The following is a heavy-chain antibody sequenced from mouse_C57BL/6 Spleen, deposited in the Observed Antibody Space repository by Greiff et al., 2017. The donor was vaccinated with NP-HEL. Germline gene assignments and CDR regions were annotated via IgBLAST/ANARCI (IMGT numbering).Heavy chain of an antibody. CDR2: ISYDGSN. J-gene: IGHJ4*01. Sequence: DVQLQESGPGLVKPSQSLSLTCSVTGYSITSGYYWNWIRQFPGNKLEWMGYISYDGSNNYNPSLKNRISITRDTSKNQFFLKLNAVTTEDTATYYCARDHPNLSFYAMDYWGQGTSVTVSS. CDR3: ARDHPNLSFYAMDY. D-gene: IGHD1-1*01. CDR1: GYSITSGYY. V-gene: IGHV3-6*01.